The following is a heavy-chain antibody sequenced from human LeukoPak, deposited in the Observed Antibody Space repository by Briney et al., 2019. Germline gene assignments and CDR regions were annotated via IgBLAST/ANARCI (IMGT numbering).Heavy chain of an antibody. V-gene: IGHV3-23*01. J-gene: IGHJ4*02. CDR3: AKAKGLFQLLFYFDY. CDR2: ISGSGGST. CDR1: GFTFSSYA. Sequence: GGSLRLSCAASGFTFSSYAMSWVRQAPGKGLEWVSAISGSGGSTYYADSVKGRFTISRDNSKNTLYLQMNSLRAEDTAVYYCAKAKGLFQLLFYFDYWGQGTLVTVSS. D-gene: IGHD2-2*01.